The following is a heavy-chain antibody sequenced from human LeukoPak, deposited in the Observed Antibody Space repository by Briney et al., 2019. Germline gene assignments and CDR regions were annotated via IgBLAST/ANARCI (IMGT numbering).Heavy chain of an antibody. Sequence: ASVKVSCKASGGTFSSYAISWVRQAPGQGLEWMGGIIPIFGTANYAQKFQGRVTITADESTSTAYMELSSLRSEDTAVYYCARDWPGYTAMAYWGQGTLVTVSS. D-gene: IGHD5-18*01. CDR1: GGTFSSYA. J-gene: IGHJ4*02. CDR2: IIPIFGTA. V-gene: IGHV1-69*01. CDR3: ARDWPGYTAMAY.